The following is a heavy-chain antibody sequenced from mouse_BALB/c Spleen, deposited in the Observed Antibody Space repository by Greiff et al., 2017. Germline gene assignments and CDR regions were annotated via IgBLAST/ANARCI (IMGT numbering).Heavy chain of an antibody. CDR1: GYTFTDYA. D-gene: IGHD1-1*01. CDR3: ARGGYGSRYFDV. V-gene: IGHV1S137*01. Sequence: QVQLQQSGAELVRPGVSVKISCKGSGYTFTDYAMHWVKQSHAKSLEWIGVISTYYGDASYNQKFKGKATMTVDKSSSTAYMELARLTSDDSAIYYCARGGYGSRYFDVWGAGTTVTVSS. J-gene: IGHJ1*01. CDR2: ISTYYGDA.